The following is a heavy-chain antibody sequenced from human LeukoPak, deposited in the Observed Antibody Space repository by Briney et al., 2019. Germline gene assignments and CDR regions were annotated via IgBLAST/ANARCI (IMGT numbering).Heavy chain of an antibody. V-gene: IGHV1-24*01. Sequence: ASVKVSCKVSGYTLTELSMHWVRQAPGKGLEWMGGFDPEDGETIYAQKFQGRGTMTEDTSTDTAYMELSSLRSEDTAVYYCATGPYCGGDCYSSDYWGQGTLVTVSS. J-gene: IGHJ4*02. D-gene: IGHD2-21*02. CDR2: FDPEDGET. CDR1: GYTLTELS. CDR3: ATGPYCGGDCYSSDY.